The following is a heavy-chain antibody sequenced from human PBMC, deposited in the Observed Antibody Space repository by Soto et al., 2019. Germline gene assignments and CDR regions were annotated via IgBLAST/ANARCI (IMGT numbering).Heavy chain of an antibody. J-gene: IGHJ4*02. D-gene: IGHD3-9*01. CDR2: NHYSGNT. V-gene: IGHV4-61*08. CDR3: ARVDVRVTSRRYFGY. Sequence: SETLSLTCTVSGGSVTSAGYYWSWIRQPPGKRLEWIGYNHYSGNTDYNPSLKSRVTISVDTSKNQFSLKLRSVTPADTAIYYCARVDVRVTSRRYFGYWGQGTLVTVSS. CDR1: GGSVTSAGYY.